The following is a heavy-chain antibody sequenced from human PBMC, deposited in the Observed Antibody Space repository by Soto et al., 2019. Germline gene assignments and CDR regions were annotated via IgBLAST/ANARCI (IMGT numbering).Heavy chain of an antibody. J-gene: IGHJ6*03. CDR3: AKDHFGNSVYYYYMDV. CDR2: ISYDGSNK. D-gene: IGHD1-7*01. Sequence: PGGSLRLSCAASGFTFSSYGMHWVRQAPGKGLEWVAVISYDGSNKYYADSVKGRFTISRDNSKNTLYLQMNSLRAEDTAVYYWAKDHFGNSVYYYYMDVWGEGTTVTVSS. V-gene: IGHV3-30*18. CDR1: GFTFSSYG.